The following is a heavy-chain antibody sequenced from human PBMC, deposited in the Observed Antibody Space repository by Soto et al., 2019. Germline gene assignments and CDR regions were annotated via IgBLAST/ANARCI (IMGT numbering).Heavy chain of an antibody. CDR2: ILGSGGT. J-gene: IGHJ4*02. D-gene: IGHD3-3*01. CDR1: GFTFHTYA. Sequence: EVQLLESGGGLVQPGGSLRLSCAASGFTFHTYAMSWVRQTPGKGLEWISGILGSGGTYYADSVKGRFTISRDNAKNTLYLQMNSLRAYDTAMYYCAKERQPDGFWPFDHWGQGTLITV. V-gene: IGHV3-23*01. CDR3: AKERQPDGFWPFDH.